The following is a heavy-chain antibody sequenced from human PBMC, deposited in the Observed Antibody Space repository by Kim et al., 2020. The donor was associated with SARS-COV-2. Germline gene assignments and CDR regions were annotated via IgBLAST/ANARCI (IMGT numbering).Heavy chain of an antibody. CDR1: GFTFSSYG. CDR3: ARGRDGYSPLSAFDI. J-gene: IGHJ3*02. D-gene: IGHD5-12*01. V-gene: IGHV3-33*05. Sequence: GGSLRLSCAASGFTFSSYGMHWVRQAPGKGLEWVAVISYDGSNKYYADSVKGRFTISRDNSKNTLYLQMNSLRAEDTAVYYCARGRDGYSPLSAFDIWGQGTMVTVSS. CDR2: ISYDGSNK.